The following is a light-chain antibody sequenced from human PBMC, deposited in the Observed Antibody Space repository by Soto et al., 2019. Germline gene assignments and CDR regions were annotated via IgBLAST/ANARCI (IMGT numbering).Light chain of an antibody. CDR2: GAS. V-gene: IGKV3-15*01. CDR1: QNVRSN. J-gene: IGKJ1*01. CDR3: QQYDDWPET. Sequence: VLTQSPGTLSLSPGETATLSCRASQNVRSNLAWYQQKPGQAPRLLTYGASTRATGIPARFSGRGSGTEFILTISSLQSEDFAVYYCQQYDDWPETFGQGTKVDIK.